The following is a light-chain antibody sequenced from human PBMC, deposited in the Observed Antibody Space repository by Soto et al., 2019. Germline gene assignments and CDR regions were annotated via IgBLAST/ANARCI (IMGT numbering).Light chain of an antibody. CDR2: GAS. V-gene: IGKV3-15*01. CDR3: QQYKNWLTWT. J-gene: IGKJ1*01. Sequence: EIVKTQSPATLSVSPGERATLSCRASQSVSSSLAWYQHKPGQAPRLLIYGASTRATGIPARFSGSGSGTEFTLTISSLQSEDLAVYYCQQYKNWLTWTFGQGTKVEI. CDR1: QSVSSS.